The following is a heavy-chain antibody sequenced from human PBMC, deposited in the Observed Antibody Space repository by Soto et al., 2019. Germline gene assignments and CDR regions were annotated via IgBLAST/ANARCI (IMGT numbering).Heavy chain of an antibody. CDR1: GGSISSSNW. Sequence: QVQLQESGPGLVKPSGTLSLTCAVSGGSISSSNWWSWVRQPPGKGLEWIGEIYHSGSTNYNPSLTRLVTISVDKSKNQFSLKLSSVTAADTAVYYCARTTPSYSYGQAMGYWGQGTLVTVSS. CDR2: IYHSGST. V-gene: IGHV4-4*02. J-gene: IGHJ4*02. D-gene: IGHD5-18*01. CDR3: ARTTPSYSYGQAMGY.